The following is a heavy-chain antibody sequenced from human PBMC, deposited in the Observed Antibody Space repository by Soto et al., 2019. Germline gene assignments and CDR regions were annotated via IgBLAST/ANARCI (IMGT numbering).Heavy chain of an antibody. CDR1: GFTFSSYS. Sequence: GGSLRLSCAASGFTFSSYSMNWVRQAPGKGLEWVSSISSSSSYIYYADSVKGRFTISRDNAKNSLYLQMNSLRAEDTAVYYCASSEPRYYDILTGYAHALYFDYWGQGTLVTVSS. CDR3: ASSEPRYYDILTGYAHALYFDY. CDR2: ISSSSSYI. J-gene: IGHJ4*02. D-gene: IGHD3-9*01. V-gene: IGHV3-21*01.